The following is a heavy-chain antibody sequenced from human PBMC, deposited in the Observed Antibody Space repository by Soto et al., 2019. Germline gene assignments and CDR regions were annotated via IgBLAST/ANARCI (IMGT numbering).Heavy chain of an antibody. CDR3: ARGGGVTATFDY. CDR1: GGSVSSGSYY. CDR2: IYYSGGT. J-gene: IGHJ4*02. Sequence: SETLSLTCTVSGGSVSSGSYYWSWIRQPPGKGLEWIGYIYYSGGTNYNPSLKSRVTISVDTSKNQFSLKLSSVTAADTAVYYCARGGGVTATFDYWGQGTLVTVSP. V-gene: IGHV4-61*01. D-gene: IGHD5-18*01.